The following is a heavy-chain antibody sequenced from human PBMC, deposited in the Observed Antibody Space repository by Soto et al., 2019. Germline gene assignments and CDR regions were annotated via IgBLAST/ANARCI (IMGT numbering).Heavy chain of an antibody. Sequence: SETLSLTCTVSGGSISSGDYYWSWIRQPPGKGLEWIGYIYRSGSTYYKSSLKSRVTISIDTSKNQFSLKLTSVTAADTAVYYCARGEDSSNWYPFDYWGQGVLVTVSS. CDR3: ARGEDSSNWYPFDY. D-gene: IGHD6-13*01. J-gene: IGHJ4*02. CDR1: GGSISSGDYY. CDR2: IYRSGST. V-gene: IGHV4-30-4*01.